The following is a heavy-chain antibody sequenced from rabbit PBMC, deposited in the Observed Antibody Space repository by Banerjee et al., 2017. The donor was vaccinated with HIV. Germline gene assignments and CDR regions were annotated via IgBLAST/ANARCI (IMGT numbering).Heavy chain of an antibody. J-gene: IGHJ4*01. CDR3: ARRDYAGYDYTTGYFNL. D-gene: IGHD6-1*01. CDR1: GFSFSRSYW. Sequence: QEQLEESGGDLVKPEGSLTLTCTASGFSFSRSYWICWVRQAPGKGLEWIGCISTGSGSTYYASWAKGRFTISKTSSTTVTLQMSSLTAADTATYFCARRDYAGYDYTTGYFNLWGQGTLVTVS. CDR2: ISTGSGST. V-gene: IGHV1S45*01.